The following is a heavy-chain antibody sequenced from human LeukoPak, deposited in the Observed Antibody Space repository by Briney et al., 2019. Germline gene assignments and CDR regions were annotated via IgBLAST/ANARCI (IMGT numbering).Heavy chain of an antibody. J-gene: IGHJ5*02. CDR1: GGSISSYY. D-gene: IGHD2-8*01. CDR2: IYYSGST. CDR3: ARARGDIVLMVYADNWFDP. Sequence: PSETLSLTCTVSGGSISSYYWSWIRQPPGKGLEWIGYIYYSGSTNYNPSLKSRVTISVDTSKNQFSLKLSSVTAADTTVYYCARARGDIVLMVYADNWFDPWGQGTLVTVPS. V-gene: IGHV4-59*01.